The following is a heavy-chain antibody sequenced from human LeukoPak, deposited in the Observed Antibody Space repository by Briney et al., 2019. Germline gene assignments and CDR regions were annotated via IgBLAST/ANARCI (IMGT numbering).Heavy chain of an antibody. Sequence: PSGTLSLTCTVSGGSISSYYWSWIRQPPGKGLEWIGEINHSGSTNYNPSLKSRVTISVDTSKNQFSLKLSSVTAADTAVYYCARSVSVAAALGWFDPWGQGTLVTVSS. CDR1: GGSISSYY. V-gene: IGHV4-34*01. D-gene: IGHD6-13*01. CDR2: INHSGST. CDR3: ARSVSVAAALGWFDP. J-gene: IGHJ5*02.